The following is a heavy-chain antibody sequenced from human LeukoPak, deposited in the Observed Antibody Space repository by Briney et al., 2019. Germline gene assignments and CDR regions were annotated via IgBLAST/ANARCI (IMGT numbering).Heavy chain of an antibody. CDR1: GYTFTNYD. D-gene: IGHD1-26*01. V-gene: IGHV1-2*02. CDR3: ARGGTVGARNWFDP. J-gene: IGHJ5*02. Sequence: GASVKVSCKASGYTFTNYDINWVRQATGQGLEWMGWINPNTGDTNYAQKFQGRVSATRDTSIRTAYMELSRLTSDDTAVYYCARGGTVGARNWFDPWGQGTLVTVSS. CDR2: INPNTGDT.